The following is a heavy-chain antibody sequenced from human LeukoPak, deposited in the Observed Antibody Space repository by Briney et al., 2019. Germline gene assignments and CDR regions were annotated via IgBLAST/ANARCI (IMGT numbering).Heavy chain of an antibody. CDR2: IYYSGST. CDR3: AKNYYYYMDV. J-gene: IGHJ6*03. CDR1: GGSISSSSYY. Sequence: PSETLSLTCTVSGGSISSSSYYWGWIRQPPGKGLEWIGYIYYSGSTNYNPSLKSRVTISVDTSKNQFSLKLSSVTAADTAVYYCAKNYYYYMDVWGKGTTVTVSS. V-gene: IGHV4-61*05.